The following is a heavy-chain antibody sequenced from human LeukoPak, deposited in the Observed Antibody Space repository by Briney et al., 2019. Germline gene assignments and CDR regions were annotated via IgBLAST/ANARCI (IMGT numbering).Heavy chain of an antibody. V-gene: IGHV3-23*01. CDR2: ISISGSKT. J-gene: IGHJ4*02. Sequence: GGSLRLSCAASEFDFSSHAMTWVRQAPGKGLEWVSAISISGSKTYYADSVKGRFTISRDNSKNTLYLQMNSLRAEDTAVYYCAIRRSGGSGYGYWGQGTLVTVSS. CDR3: AIRRSGGSGYGY. CDR1: EFDFSSHA. D-gene: IGHD2-15*01.